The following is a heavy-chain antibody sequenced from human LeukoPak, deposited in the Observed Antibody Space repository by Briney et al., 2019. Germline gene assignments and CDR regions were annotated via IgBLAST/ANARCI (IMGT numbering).Heavy chain of an antibody. CDR2: INHSGST. CDR3: ATQLYYDSSGYYFDY. J-gene: IGHJ4*02. CDR1: GGSFSGYY. D-gene: IGHD3-22*01. Sequence: SETLSLTCAVYGGSFSGYYWSWIRQPPGKGLEWIGEINHSGSTNYNPSLKSRVTISVDTSKNQFFLKLSSVTAADTAVYYCATQLYYDSSGYYFDYWGQGTLVTVSS. V-gene: IGHV4-34*01.